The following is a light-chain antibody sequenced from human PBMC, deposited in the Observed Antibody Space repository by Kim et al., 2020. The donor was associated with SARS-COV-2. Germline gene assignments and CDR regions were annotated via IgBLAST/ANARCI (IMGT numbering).Light chain of an antibody. CDR3: QVWDSSSDHHV. V-gene: IGLV3-21*04. J-gene: IGLJ1*01. CDR1: NIGSKS. CDR2: YDS. Sequence: APRKTARVTCGGNNIGSKSVIWYQQRPGQAPVLVIYYDSDRPSGIPERFSGSNAGNTATLTISRVEAGDEADYYCQVWDSSSDHHVFGTGTKVTVL.